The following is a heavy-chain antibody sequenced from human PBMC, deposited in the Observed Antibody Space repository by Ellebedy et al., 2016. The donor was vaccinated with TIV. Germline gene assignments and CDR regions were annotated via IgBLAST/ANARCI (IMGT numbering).Heavy chain of an antibody. J-gene: IGHJ1*01. CDR1: GFSFSKHA. CDR3: AKSLGICADNCYSSVDS. CDR2: IGGSGRAP. Sequence: PGGSLRLSCATSGFSFSKHAMSRVRQAPGKGLEWVALIGGSGRAPQYADSVKGRFTISRNNSKNTLYLQMDFLRAEDTAVYFCAKSLGICADNCYSSVDSWGQGTLVTVSS. V-gene: IGHV3-23*01. D-gene: IGHD2-15*01.